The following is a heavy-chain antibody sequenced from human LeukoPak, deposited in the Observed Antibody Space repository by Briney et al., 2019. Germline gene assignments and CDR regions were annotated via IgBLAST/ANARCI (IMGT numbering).Heavy chain of an antibody. V-gene: IGHV6-1*01. CDR3: ARGAVRGGTNFDY. CDR2: AYYRSKWFI. D-gene: IGHD3-10*01. J-gene: IGHJ4*02. Sequence: SRTLSLTCAISGDSVSGSPAVWNWIRQSPSRGLEWLGRAYYRSKWFIDYALSVKGRITITPDTSKNQFSLQLNSVTAEDTAVYYCARGAVRGGTNFDYWGQGTLVTVSS. CDR1: GDSVSGSPAV.